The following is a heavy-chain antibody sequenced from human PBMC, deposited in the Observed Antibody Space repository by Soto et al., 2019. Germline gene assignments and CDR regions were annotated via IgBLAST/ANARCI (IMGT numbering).Heavy chain of an antibody. CDR1: GFTFSSYA. J-gene: IGHJ4*02. Sequence: GGSLRLSCAASGFTFSSYAMHWVRQAPGKGLEWVAVISYDGSNKYYADSVKGRFTISRDNSKNTLYLQMNSLRAEDTAVYYCARVGLHGVVITTYYFDYWGQGTLVTVSS. CDR3: ARVGLHGVVITTYYFDY. D-gene: IGHD3-3*01. CDR2: ISYDGSNK. V-gene: IGHV3-30-3*01.